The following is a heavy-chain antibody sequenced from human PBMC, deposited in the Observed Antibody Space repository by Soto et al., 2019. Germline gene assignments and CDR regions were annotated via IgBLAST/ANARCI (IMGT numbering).Heavy chain of an antibody. Sequence: EVQLVESGGGLVQPGGSLRLSCAASGFTFSSYWMHWVRQGPGKGLVWVSRINSDGSSTNYADSVKGRFTISRDNAKNTLYLQMNSLRAEDTAVYYCARDQTAGDWFDPWGQGTLVTVSS. J-gene: IGHJ5*02. CDR1: GFTFSSYW. D-gene: IGHD2-21*02. CDR2: INSDGSST. CDR3: ARDQTAGDWFDP. V-gene: IGHV3-74*01.